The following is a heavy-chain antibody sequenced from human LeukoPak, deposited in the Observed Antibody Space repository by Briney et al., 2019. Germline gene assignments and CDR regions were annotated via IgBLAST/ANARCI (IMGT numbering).Heavy chain of an antibody. J-gene: IGHJ4*02. Sequence: GGSLRLSCPASGFTFSNYNINWVRQAPGKGLEWVSYISTSGRAIFYADSVKGRFTISRDNAKNSLFLQMNSLKDEDTAVYYCARVPLYDRSGYYFDYWGLGTLVTVSS. CDR2: ISTSGRAI. V-gene: IGHV3-48*02. CDR1: GFTFSNYN. CDR3: ARVPLYDRSGYYFDY. D-gene: IGHD3-22*01.